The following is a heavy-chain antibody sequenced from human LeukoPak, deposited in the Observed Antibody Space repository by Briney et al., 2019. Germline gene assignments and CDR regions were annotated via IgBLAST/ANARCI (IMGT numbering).Heavy chain of an antibody. J-gene: IGHJ4*02. V-gene: IGHV3-20*04. CDR2: INWNGGST. Sequence: GGSLRLSCAASGFTFDDYGMSWVRQAPGKGLEWVSGINWNGGSTGYADSVKGRFTISRDNAKNSLYLQMNSLRAEDTALYYCAREGGVYSYGAKTWVFDYWSQGTLVTVSS. CDR1: GFTFDDYG. D-gene: IGHD5-18*01. CDR3: AREGGVYSYGAKTWVFDY.